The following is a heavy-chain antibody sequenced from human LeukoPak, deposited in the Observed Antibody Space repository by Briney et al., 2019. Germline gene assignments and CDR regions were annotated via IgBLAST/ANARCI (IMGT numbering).Heavy chain of an antibody. CDR3: AKSSGYYGSGSYSYFDY. V-gene: IGHV3-33*06. CDR1: GFTFSSYG. CDR2: IWYDGSNK. D-gene: IGHD3-10*01. Sequence: GGSLRLSCAASGFTFSSYGMHWVRQAPGKGLEWVAVIWYDGSNKYYADSVKGRFTISRDNSKSTLYLQMNSLRAEDTAVYYCAKSSGYYGSGSYSYFDYWGQGTLVTVSS. J-gene: IGHJ4*02.